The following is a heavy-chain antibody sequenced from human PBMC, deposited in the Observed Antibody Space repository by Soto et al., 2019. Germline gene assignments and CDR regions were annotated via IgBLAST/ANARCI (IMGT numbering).Heavy chain of an antibody. J-gene: IGHJ5*02. Sequence: SETLSLTCTVSNGSISPYYWSWIRQSPGKGLEWIGYIYYAGSFTYNPSLKSRVTISLNTSKNEVSLRLTSVTAADTAVYYCARLGGYYQALESWGQGTLVTVSS. D-gene: IGHD3-22*01. CDR2: IYYAGSF. CDR1: NGSISPYY. CDR3: ARLGGYYQALES. V-gene: IGHV4-59*08.